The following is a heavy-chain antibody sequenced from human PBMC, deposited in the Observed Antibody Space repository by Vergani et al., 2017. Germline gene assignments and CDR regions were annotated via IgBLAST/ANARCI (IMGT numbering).Heavy chain of an antibody. CDR3: ARRVPFSASEGQMLCYGLDV. J-gene: IGHJ6*02. CDR1: GYTFTIYS. CDR2: ISGYNGNT. V-gene: IGHV1-18*01. D-gene: IGHD2-2*01. Sequence: QVQLVQSGAEVKKPGASVKVSCKASGYTFTIYSIGWVRQAPGQGLEWLGWISGYNGNTNYAQKLQGRVTMTTDTSTSKAYMELRNLRSDDTAVYYCARRVPFSASEGQMLCYGLDVWGQGTTVTVSS.